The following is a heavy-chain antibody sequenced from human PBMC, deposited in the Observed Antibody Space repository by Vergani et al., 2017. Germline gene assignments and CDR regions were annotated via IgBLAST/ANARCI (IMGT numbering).Heavy chain of an antibody. CDR2: IYSGGST. Sequence: EVQLVESGGGLVQPGGSLRLSCAASGFTVSSNYMSWVRQAPGKGLEWVSVIYSGGSTYYADSVKGRFTISRDNSKNTLYLQMNSLRAEDTAVYYCAKTPPLYDSMDVWGKGTTVTVSS. CDR3: AKTPPLYDSMDV. J-gene: IGHJ6*04. D-gene: IGHD3-3*01. V-gene: IGHV3-66*02. CDR1: GFTVSSNY.